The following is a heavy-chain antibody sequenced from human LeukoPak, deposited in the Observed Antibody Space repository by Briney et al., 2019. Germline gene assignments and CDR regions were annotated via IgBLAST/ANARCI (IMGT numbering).Heavy chain of an antibody. V-gene: IGHV3-64D*06. J-gene: IGHJ4*02. CDR1: GLTFSSYA. CDR2: ISSNGGST. Sequence: GGSLRLSCSASGLTFSSYAMHWVRQAPGKGLEYVSAISSNGGSTYYADSVKGRFTISRDNSKNTLYLQMSSLRAEDTAVYYCVKGAMVRPPPFDYWGQGTLVTVSS. CDR3: VKGAMVRPPPFDY. D-gene: IGHD3-10*01.